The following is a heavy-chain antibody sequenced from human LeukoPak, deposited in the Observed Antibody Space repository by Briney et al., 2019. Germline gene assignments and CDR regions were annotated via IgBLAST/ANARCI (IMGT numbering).Heavy chain of an antibody. J-gene: IGHJ4*02. D-gene: IGHD4-11*01. V-gene: IGHV4-39*01. CDR1: GGSISSSSDF. CDR3: ARHRDYNGLFDH. CDR2: IYNSGIT. Sequence: PSETLSLTCHVSGGSISSSSDFWGWIHQPPGKGLEWIGSIYNSGITYYNPSLNSRVTISDDTSKNQISLKLSSVTAADTAVYYCARHRDYNGLFDHWGQGTLVTVSS.